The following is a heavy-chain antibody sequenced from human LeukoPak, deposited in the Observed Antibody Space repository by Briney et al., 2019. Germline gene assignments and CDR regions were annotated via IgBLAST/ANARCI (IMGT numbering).Heavy chain of an antibody. D-gene: IGHD3-10*01. CDR2: ISGSGGST. Sequence: GGSLRLSCAASGFTFSSYAMSWVRQAPGKGLEWVSAISGSGGSTYYADSAKGRFTISRDNSKNMLYLQMNSLRAEDTPVYYCAKGDYYDFDYWGQGTLVTVSS. CDR1: GFTFSSYA. J-gene: IGHJ4*02. CDR3: AKGDYYDFDY. V-gene: IGHV3-23*01.